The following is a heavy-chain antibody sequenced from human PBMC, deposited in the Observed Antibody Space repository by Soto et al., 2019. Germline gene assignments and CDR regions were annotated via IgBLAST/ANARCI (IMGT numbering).Heavy chain of an antibody. V-gene: IGHV4-31*03. D-gene: IGHD1-7*01. CDR1: GGSISSGGYY. CDR2: IYYSGST. J-gene: IGHJ6*02. Sequence: SETLSLTCTVSGGSISSGGYYWSWIRQHPGKGLEWIGYIYYSGSTYYSPSLKSRVTISVDTSKNQFSLKLSSVTAADTAVYYCARDTTGTTTYYYGMDVWGQGTTVTVSS. CDR3: ARDTTGTTTYYYGMDV.